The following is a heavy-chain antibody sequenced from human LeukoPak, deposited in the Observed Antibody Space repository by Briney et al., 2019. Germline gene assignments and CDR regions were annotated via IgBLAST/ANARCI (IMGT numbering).Heavy chain of an antibody. D-gene: IGHD4-23*01. J-gene: IGHJ4*02. V-gene: IGHV3-7*01. CDR3: ARGATVVTHAY. CDR2: IKQDGSDK. CDR1: GFTFSSYW. Sequence: GGSLRLSCVASGFTFSSYWMSWVRQAPGKGLEWVANIKQDGSDKYYVDSVKGRFSISRDSAENSLYLQMNSLRAEDTAVYYCARGATVVTHAYWGQGTLVTVSS.